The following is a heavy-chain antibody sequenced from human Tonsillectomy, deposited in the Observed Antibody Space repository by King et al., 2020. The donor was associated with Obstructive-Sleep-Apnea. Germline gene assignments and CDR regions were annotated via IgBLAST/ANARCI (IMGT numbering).Heavy chain of an antibody. V-gene: IGHV5-10-1*03. Sequence: QLVQSGAEVKEPGESLRISCKGSGYTFTTYWITWVRQIPGKGLEWMGRIDPDDSFTKYSPSFKGHGTMSADKSIDTAFLQWSSLKASDTAMYYCARQGGYYGMDVWGQGTTVTVSS. CDR2: IDPDDSFT. CDR3: ARQGGYYGMDV. CDR1: GYTFTTYW. D-gene: IGHD3-22*01. J-gene: IGHJ6*02.